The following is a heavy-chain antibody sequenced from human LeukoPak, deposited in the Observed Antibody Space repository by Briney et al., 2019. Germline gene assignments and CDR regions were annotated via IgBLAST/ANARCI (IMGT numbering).Heavy chain of an antibody. CDR1: GYTFTSYG. D-gene: IGHD3-10*01. V-gene: IGHV1-18*01. J-gene: IGHJ4*02. Sequence: ASVKVSCKASGYTFTSYGISWVRQAPGQGLEWMGWISAYNGNTNYAQKLQGRVTMTRDTSTSTVYMELSSLRSEDTAVYYCAREAYGSGSYSYYFDYWGQGTLVTVSS. CDR3: AREAYGSGSYSYYFDY. CDR2: ISAYNGNT.